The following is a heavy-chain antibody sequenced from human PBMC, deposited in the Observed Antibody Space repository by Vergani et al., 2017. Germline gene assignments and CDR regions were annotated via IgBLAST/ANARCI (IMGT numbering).Heavy chain of an antibody. CDR1: GFSFSGYS. D-gene: IGHD1-14*01. V-gene: IGHV3-30*02. CDR2: IGYDGNKK. Sequence: QVQLVESGGGVVQPGGSLSLSCVASGFSFSGYSMHWVRQAPGKGLEWLAFIGYDGNKKYYADSVKGRFTISRDNSRNVLSLQMNSLRAEDTAVYHCVKGFVVLEPLVDYFDYWGQGTLVTVSS. CDR3: VKGFVVLEPLVDYFDY. J-gene: IGHJ4*02.